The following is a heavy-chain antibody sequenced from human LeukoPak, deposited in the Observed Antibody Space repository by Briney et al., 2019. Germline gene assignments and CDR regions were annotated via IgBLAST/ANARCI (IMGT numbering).Heavy chain of an antibody. CDR3: ARDVRITIFGVVGYGMDV. J-gene: IGHJ6*02. CDR2: MNPNSGNT. D-gene: IGHD3-3*01. CDR1: GYTFTSYD. V-gene: IGHV1-8*01. Sequence: ASVKVSCKASGYTFTSYDINWVRQATGQGLEWMGWMNPNSGNTGYAQKFQGRVTMTRNTSMSTAYMELSSLRSEDTAVYYCARDVRITIFGVVGYGMDVWGQGTTVTVSS.